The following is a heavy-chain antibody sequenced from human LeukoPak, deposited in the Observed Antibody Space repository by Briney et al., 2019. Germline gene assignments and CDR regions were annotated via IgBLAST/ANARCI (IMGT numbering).Heavy chain of an antibody. CDR2: IKSKTDGGTT. CDR3: STDGGLTGRHGSFDS. J-gene: IGHJ4*02. Sequence: GGSLRLSCAASGFTFSNAWMHWVRQAPGKGLEWVGRIKSKTDGGTTVFAAPVKGRFTISRDDSKNTLYLQMSNLNTEDTAMYYCSTDGGLTGRHGSFDSWGQGTLVTVSS. CDR1: GFTFSNAW. V-gene: IGHV3-15*07. D-gene: IGHD1-20*01.